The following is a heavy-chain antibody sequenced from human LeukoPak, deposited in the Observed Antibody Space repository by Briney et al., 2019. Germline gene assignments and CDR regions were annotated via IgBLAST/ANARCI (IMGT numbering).Heavy chain of an antibody. Sequence: GGSLRLSXAASGFTFNTYWMHWVRRAPGKGLVWVSRIDSDGSSTSYADSVKGRFTISRDDAENTLYLQMNSLRAEDTAVYYCTRDYDILWGQGTLVTVSS. CDR2: IDSDGSST. CDR3: TRDYDIL. J-gene: IGHJ4*02. V-gene: IGHV3-74*01. D-gene: IGHD3-9*01. CDR1: GFTFNTYW.